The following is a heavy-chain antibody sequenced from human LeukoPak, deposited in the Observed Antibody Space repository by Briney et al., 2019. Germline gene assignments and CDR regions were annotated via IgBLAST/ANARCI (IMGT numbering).Heavy chain of an antibody. CDR3: ARANYYDTSGYSRGAFDI. J-gene: IGHJ3*02. Sequence: SETLSLTCTVSGDSISSGDYYWSWIRQPAGKGLEWIGRISSSGSTNYNPSLKSRVTISVDTSKKQFSLKLNSVTAADTAVYYCARANYYDTSGYSRGAFDIWGQGTMVTVSS. V-gene: IGHV4-61*02. CDR2: ISSSGST. CDR1: GDSISSGDYY. D-gene: IGHD3-22*01.